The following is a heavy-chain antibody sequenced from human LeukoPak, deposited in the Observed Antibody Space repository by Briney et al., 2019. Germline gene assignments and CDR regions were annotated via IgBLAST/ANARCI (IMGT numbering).Heavy chain of an antibody. D-gene: IGHD1-26*01. J-gene: IGHJ4*02. Sequence: GRSLRLSCAASGFTFSSYAMHWVRQAPGRGLEWVAVISYDGSNKYYADSVKGRFTISRDNSKNTLYLQMNSLRAEDTVVYYCARDRVGATDYFDYWGRGTLVTVSS. CDR3: ARDRVGATDYFDY. CDR1: GFTFSSYA. V-gene: IGHV3-30-3*01. CDR2: ISYDGSNK.